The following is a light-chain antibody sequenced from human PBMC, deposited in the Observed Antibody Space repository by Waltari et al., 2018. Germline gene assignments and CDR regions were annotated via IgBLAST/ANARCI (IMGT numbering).Light chain of an antibody. J-gene: IGKJ4*01. CDR2: DSI. CDR3: QHRSTWPPT. CDR1: QSITNY. V-gene: IGKV3-11*01. Sequence: DIVLTQSPATLSLSPGERATLSCKASQSITNYFACYQQKPGQAPRLLIYDSINRATGIPARFSGGGSGTDFTLTITSLEPEDFAFYYCQHRSTWPPTFGGGTNVVL.